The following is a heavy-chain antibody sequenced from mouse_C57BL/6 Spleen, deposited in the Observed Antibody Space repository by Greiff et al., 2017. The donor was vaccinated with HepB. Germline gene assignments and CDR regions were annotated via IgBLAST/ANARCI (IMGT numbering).Heavy chain of an antibody. CDR3: ARRGNSLFAY. CDR2: INPNNGGT. Sequence: EVQLQQSGPELVKPGASVKISCKASGYTFTDYYMNWVKQSHGKSLEWIGDINPNNGGTSYNQKFKGKATLTVDKSSSTAYMELRSLTSEDSAVYYCARRGNSLFAYWGQGTLVTVSA. J-gene: IGHJ3*01. CDR1: GYTFTDYY. V-gene: IGHV1-26*01.